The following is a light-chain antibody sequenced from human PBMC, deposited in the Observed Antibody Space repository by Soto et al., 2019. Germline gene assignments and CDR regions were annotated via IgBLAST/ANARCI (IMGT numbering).Light chain of an antibody. J-gene: IGKJ2*01. CDR1: QSVTTNY. V-gene: IGKV3-20*01. Sequence: EIVLTQSPGTLSLSLGERATLSCRASQSVTTNYFAWYQQKPGQAPRLLIYGTSNRATGIPDRFSGSGSGTDFTLTISRLEPEDFAVYYCQQSGNSPRYTFGQGTKVEIK. CDR3: QQSGNSPRYT. CDR2: GTS.